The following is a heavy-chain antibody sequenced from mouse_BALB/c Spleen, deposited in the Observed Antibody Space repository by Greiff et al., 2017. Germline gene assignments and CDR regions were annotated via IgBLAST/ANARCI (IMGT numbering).Heavy chain of an antibody. Sequence: EVQLQQSGAELVKPGASVKLSCTASGFNIKDTYMHWVKQRPEQGLEWIGRIDPANGNTKYDPKFQGKATMTADTSSNTAYLQLSSLTSEDTAVYYCNAGPNYYGSSPYAMDYWGQGTSVTVSS. CDR1: GFNIKDTY. CDR2: IDPANGNT. J-gene: IGHJ4*01. V-gene: IGHV14-3*02. D-gene: IGHD1-1*01. CDR3: NAGPNYYGSSPYAMDY.